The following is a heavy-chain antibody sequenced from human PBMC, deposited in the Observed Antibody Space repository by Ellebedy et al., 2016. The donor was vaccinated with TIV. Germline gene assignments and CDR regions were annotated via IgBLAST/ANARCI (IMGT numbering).Heavy chain of an antibody. J-gene: IGHJ4*02. Sequence: MPSKTLSLTCTVSGDSINSGYFWSWIRQLPGKGLGWIGYNYDNGGTHYNPSLKSRVSISVDSSKNQFFLKLTSVTAADTAVYFCAIERGRRVDYWGQGILVTVSS. CDR2: NYDNGGT. V-gene: IGHV4-31*03. CDR1: GDSINSGYF. D-gene: IGHD3-10*01. CDR3: AIERGRRVDY.